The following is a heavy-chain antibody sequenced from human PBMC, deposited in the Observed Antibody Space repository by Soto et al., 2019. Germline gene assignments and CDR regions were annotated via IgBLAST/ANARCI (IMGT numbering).Heavy chain of an antibody. D-gene: IGHD2-21*02. V-gene: IGHV3-33*01. CDR2: IWYDGSNK. CDR3: ARAPGPPYCGGDCYPYYFDY. J-gene: IGHJ4*02. CDR1: GFTFSSYG. Sequence: QVQLVESGGGVVQPGRSLRLSCAASGFTFSSYGMHWVRQAPGKGLEWVAVIWYDGSNKYYADSVKGRFTISRDNSKNTLYLQMNSLRAEDTAVYYCARAPGPPYCGGDCYPYYFDYWGQGTLVTVSS.